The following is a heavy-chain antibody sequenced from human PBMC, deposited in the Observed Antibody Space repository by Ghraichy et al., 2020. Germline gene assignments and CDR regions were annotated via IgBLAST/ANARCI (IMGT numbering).Heavy chain of an antibody. D-gene: IGHD4-17*01. CDR3: ARDRGGDYVAFDI. CDR1: GFTFSSYS. V-gene: IGHV3-48*01. Sequence: GGSLRLSCAASGFTFSSYSMNWVRQAPGKGLEWVSYITSSSSTIYYADSVKGRFTISTDNAKNPLYLQMNCLRAKDTAVYYCARDRGGDYVAFDIWGQGTMVTVSS. J-gene: IGHJ3*02. CDR2: ITSSSSTI.